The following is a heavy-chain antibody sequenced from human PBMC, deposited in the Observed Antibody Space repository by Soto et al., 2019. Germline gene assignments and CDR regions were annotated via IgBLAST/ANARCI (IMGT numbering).Heavy chain of an antibody. D-gene: IGHD2-8*01. CDR1: GITFSSYA. V-gene: IGHV3-23*01. CDR3: AKARGSYCTNGVCYLDY. CDR2: IGVSGGGT. J-gene: IGHJ4*02. Sequence: LRXSCAASGITFSSYAMTWVRQAPGKGLEWVSVIGVSGGGTYYADSVKGWFTISRDNSKNTLYLQMNSLRAEDTAVYYCAKARGSYCTNGVCYLDYWGQGTLVTVSS.